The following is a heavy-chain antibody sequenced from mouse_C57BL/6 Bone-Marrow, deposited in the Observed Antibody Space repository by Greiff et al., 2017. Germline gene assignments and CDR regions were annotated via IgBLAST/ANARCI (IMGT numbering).Heavy chain of an antibody. V-gene: IGHV7-1*01. CDR1: GFTFSDFY. CDR3: ARDARRYYGSSYPCAY. Sequence: EVQRVESGGGLVQSGRSLRLSCATSGFTFSDFYMEWVRQAPGKGLEWIAASRNKANDYTTEYSASVKGRFIVSRDTSQSILYLQMNALRAEDTAIYYCARDARRYYGSSYPCAYWGQGTLVTVSA. D-gene: IGHD1-1*01. J-gene: IGHJ3*01. CDR2: SRNKANDYTT.